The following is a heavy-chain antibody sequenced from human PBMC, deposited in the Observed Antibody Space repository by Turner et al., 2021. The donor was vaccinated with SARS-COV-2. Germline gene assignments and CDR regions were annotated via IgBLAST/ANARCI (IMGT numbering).Heavy chain of an antibody. CDR2: ISGSGDST. Sequence: EVQLLESGGGLVQPGGYLRLSCSASGFTFSSYDMSWLRQAPGKGLEWVSSISGSGDSTYFADSVKGRFTISRDNSKNTLYLQMNSLRAEDTAVYYCAKAHGYSYGGVDYYYYYGMDVWGQGTTVTVSS. J-gene: IGHJ6*02. V-gene: IGHV3-23*01. CDR1: GFTFSSYD. CDR3: AKAHGYSYGGVDYYYYYGMDV. D-gene: IGHD5-18*01.